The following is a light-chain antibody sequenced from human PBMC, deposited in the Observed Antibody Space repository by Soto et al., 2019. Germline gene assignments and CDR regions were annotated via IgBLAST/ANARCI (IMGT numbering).Light chain of an antibody. J-gene: IGKJ3*01. V-gene: IGKV1-5*01. CDR2: DAS. Sequence: DIQMTQSPSTLTASVGDRVTITCRASQSVSGWLAWYQQKPGRAPNLLIFDASSLVSGVPSRFSGSGSGTEFTLTITNLQPDDFATSHCQHYKTPPFTFGPGTRVDIK. CDR3: QHYKTPPFT. CDR1: QSVSGW.